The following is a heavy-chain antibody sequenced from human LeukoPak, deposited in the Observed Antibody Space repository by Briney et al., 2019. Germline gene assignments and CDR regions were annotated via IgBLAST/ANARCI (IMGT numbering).Heavy chain of an antibody. CDR1: GGSFSSYA. J-gene: IGHJ4*02. V-gene: IGHV1-24*01. Sequence: ASVKVSCKASGGSFSSYAISWVRQAPGKGLEWMGGFDPEDGETIYAQKFQGRVTMTEDTSTDTAYMELSSLRSEDTAVYYCARASRGYSGSGTYLYYFDHWGQGTLVTVSS. CDR3: ARASRGYSGSGTYLYYFDH. CDR2: FDPEDGET. D-gene: IGHD3-10*01.